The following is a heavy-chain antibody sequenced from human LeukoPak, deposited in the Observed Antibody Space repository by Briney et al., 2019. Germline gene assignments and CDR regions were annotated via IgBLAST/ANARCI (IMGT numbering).Heavy chain of an antibody. Sequence: GESLRLSCAASGFTFSSYWMSWVRQAPGKGLEWVANIKQDGSEKYYVDSVKGRFTISRDNAKNSLYLQMNSLRAEDTAVYYCASDRTLWFGEYDAFDIWGQGTMVTVSS. CDR1: GFTFSSYW. D-gene: IGHD3-10*01. CDR2: IKQDGSEK. J-gene: IGHJ3*02. V-gene: IGHV3-7*01. CDR3: ASDRTLWFGEYDAFDI.